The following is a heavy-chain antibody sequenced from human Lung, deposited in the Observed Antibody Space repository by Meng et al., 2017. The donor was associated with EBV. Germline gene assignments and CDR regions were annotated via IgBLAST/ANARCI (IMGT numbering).Heavy chain of an antibody. D-gene: IGHD6-13*01. J-gene: IGHJ5*02. CDR2: IIPILGIA. V-gene: IGHV1-69*10. Sequence: QVNLVQSGAGVKKPGASGMVSCKASGGTFSSYAISWVRQAPGQGLEWMGGIIPILGIANYAQKFQGRVTITADKSTSTAYMELSSLRSEDTAVYYCTRVYRSSWYEWFDPWGQGTLVTVSS. CDR1: GGTFSSYA. CDR3: TRVYRSSWYEWFDP.